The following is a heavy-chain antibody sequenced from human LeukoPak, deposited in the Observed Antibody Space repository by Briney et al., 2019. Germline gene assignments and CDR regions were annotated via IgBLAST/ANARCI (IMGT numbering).Heavy chain of an antibody. Sequence: GGSLRLSCAASGFTFSSYGMSWVRQAPGKGLEWVSAISGSGGSTYYADSVKGRFTISRDNSKNTLYLQMNSLRAEDTAVYYCAKDPEWLPFLFDYWGQGTLVTVSS. V-gene: IGHV3-23*01. D-gene: IGHD5-12*01. CDR3: AKDPEWLPFLFDY. CDR1: GFTFSSYG. J-gene: IGHJ4*02. CDR2: ISGSGGST.